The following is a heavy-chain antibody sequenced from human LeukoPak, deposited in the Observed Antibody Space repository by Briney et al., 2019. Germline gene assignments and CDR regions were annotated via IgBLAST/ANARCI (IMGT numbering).Heavy chain of an antibody. CDR2: IYPGDSDT. J-gene: IGHJ3*02. CDR1: GSSFTSYW. V-gene: IGHV5-51*01. Sequence: GESLKISYKGSGSSFTSYWIGWVRQMPGKGLEWMGIIYPGDSDTRYSPSFQGQVTISADKSISTAYLQWSSLKASDTAMYYCAIRVEMANPDAFDIWGQGTMVTVSS. D-gene: IGHD5-24*01. CDR3: AIRVEMANPDAFDI.